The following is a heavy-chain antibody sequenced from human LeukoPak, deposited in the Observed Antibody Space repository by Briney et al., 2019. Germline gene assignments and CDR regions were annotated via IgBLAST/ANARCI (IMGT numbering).Heavy chain of an antibody. CDR1: GDSVGSDNYY. J-gene: IGHJ4*02. CDR3: ARDRRGYYDSSGYFDR. CDR2: IYHNGGT. D-gene: IGHD3-22*01. V-gene: IGHV4-61*03. Sequence: KPSETLSLTCTVSGDSVGSDNYYWSWIRQLPGKGLEWIGYIYHNGGTTYNPSLRSRVTMSVDTSKNHVSLKLGSVTAADTAVYYCARDRRGYYDSSGYFDRWGQGTLVTVSS.